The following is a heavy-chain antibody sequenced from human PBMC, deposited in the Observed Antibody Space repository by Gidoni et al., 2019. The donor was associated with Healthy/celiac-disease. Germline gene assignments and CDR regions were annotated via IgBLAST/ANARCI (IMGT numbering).Heavy chain of an antibody. V-gene: IGHV1-3*01. CDR1: GYTLTSSA. CDR3: ARMSPQSTMVRGALGH. Sequence: QLVQSGAEVKKPGASVKVSCKASGYTLTSSAMHWVRQAPGQRLEWMGWINAGNGTTKYSQKFQGRVTSTRDTSASTAYMELSSLRSEDTAVYYCARMSPQSTMVRGALGHWGQGTLVTVSS. J-gene: IGHJ4*02. CDR2: INAGNGTT. D-gene: IGHD3-10*01.